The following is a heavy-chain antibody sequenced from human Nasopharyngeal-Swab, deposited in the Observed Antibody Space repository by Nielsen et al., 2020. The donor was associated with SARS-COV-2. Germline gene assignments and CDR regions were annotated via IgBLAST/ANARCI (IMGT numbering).Heavy chain of an antibody. J-gene: IGHJ4*02. CDR2: ISWDGGST. CDR1: GFTFDDYT. V-gene: IGHV3-43*01. CDR3: AKPGVAWYGVYYFDY. D-gene: IGHD3-10*01. Sequence: GGSLRLSCAASGFTFDDYTMHWVRQAPGKGLEWVSLISWDGGSTYYADSVKGRFTISRDNSKNSLYLQMNSLRTEDTVLYYCAKPGVAWYGVYYFDYWGQGTLVTVSS.